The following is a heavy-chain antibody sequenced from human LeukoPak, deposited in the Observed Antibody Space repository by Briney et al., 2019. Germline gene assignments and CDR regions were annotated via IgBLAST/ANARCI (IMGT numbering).Heavy chain of an antibody. D-gene: IGHD2-2*01. V-gene: IGHV1-8*03. CDR1: GYTFTSYD. CDR2: MNPNSGNT. J-gene: IGHJ6*03. CDR3: ARGRACSSTSCYFRDYYYYMDV. Sequence: ASVKVSCKASGYTFTSYDINWVRQATGQGLELMGWMNPNSGNTGYGQKFQGRVTITRNTSISTAYMELSSLRSEGTAVYYCARGRACSSTSCYFRDYYYYMDVWGKGTTVTVSS.